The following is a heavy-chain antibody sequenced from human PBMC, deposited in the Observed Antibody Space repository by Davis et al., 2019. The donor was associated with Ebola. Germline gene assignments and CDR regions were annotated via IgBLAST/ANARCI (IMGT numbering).Heavy chain of an antibody. V-gene: IGHV3-21*01. CDR2: ISSSSSYI. J-gene: IGHJ6*03. D-gene: IGHD2-2*01. CDR3: ARDKSAEGELGYCSSTSCHMDV. CDR1: GFTFSSYS. Sequence: PGGSLRLSCAASGFTFSSYSMNWVRQAPGKGLEWVSSISSSSSYIYYADSVKGRFTISRDNAKNSLYLQMNSLRAEDTAVYYCARDKSAEGELGYCSSTSCHMDVWGKGTTVTVSS.